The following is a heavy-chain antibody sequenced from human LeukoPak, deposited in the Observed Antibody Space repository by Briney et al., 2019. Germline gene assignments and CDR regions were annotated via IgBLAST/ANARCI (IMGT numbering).Heavy chain of an antibody. D-gene: IGHD3-22*01. CDR2: IYSGGST. J-gene: IGHJ4*02. Sequence: GGSLRLSCVVSGFTVSSNYMSWVRPAPGKGLGWVSVIYSGGSTYYADCVKGRFTISKDNYENTVYLQMNSLRAEDTAVYYCARHDSGYGPFDYWGQGTLVTVSS. CDR1: GFTVSSNY. V-gene: IGHV3-53*01. CDR3: ARHDSGYGPFDY.